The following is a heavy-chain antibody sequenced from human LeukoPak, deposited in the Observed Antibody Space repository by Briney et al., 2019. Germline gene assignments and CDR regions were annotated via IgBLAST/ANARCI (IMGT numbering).Heavy chain of an antibody. D-gene: IGHD6-19*01. V-gene: IGHV4-34*01. CDR2: INHSGST. CDR3: ARGGRWLVTGYFQH. Sequence: SETLSLTCAVYGGSFSGYYWSWIRQPPGKGLGWIGEINHSGSTNYNPSLKSRVTISVDTSKNQFSLKLSSVTAADTAVYYCARGGRWLVTGYFQHWGQGTLVTVSS. CDR1: GGSFSGYY. J-gene: IGHJ1*01.